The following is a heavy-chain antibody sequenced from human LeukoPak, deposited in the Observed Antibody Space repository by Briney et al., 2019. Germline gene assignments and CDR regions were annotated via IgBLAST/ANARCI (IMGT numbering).Heavy chain of an antibody. D-gene: IGHD3-10*01. CDR2: IYYSGST. CDR3: ARGGLWPTWYFDY. J-gene: IGHJ4*02. Sequence: SETLSLTCTVSGGSISSYYWSWIRQPPGKGLEWIGYIYYSGSTNYNPSLKSRVTISVDTSKNQFSLKLSSVTTADTAVYYCARGGLWPTWYFDYWGQGTLVTVSS. CDR1: GGSISSYY. V-gene: IGHV4-59*01.